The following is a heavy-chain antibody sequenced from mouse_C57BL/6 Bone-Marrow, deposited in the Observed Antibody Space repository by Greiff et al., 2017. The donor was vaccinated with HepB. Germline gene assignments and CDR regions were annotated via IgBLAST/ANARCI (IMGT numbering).Heavy chain of an antibody. V-gene: IGHV1-81*01. Sequence: QVQLQQSGAELARPGASVKLSCKASGYTFTSYGISWVKQRTGQGLEWIGEIYPRSGNTYYNEKFKGKATLTADKSSSTAYMELRSLTSEDSAVYVCAREGYYSNYENYAMDYWGQGTSVTVSS. D-gene: IGHD2-5*01. CDR3: AREGYYSNYENYAMDY. CDR1: GYTFTSYG. CDR2: IYPRSGNT. J-gene: IGHJ4*01.